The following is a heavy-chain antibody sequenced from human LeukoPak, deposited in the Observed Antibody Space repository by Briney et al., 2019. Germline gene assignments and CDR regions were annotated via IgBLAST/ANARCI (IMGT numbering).Heavy chain of an antibody. CDR1: GFTFSDYY. CDR2: ISSSGSTI. CDR3: ARESEYYDFWSGYPHALDI. J-gene: IGHJ3*02. Sequence: GGSLRLSCAASGFTFSDYYMSWIRQAPGKGLEWVSYISSSGSTIYYADSVKGRFTISRDNAKNSLYLQMNSLRAEDTAVYYCARESEYYDFWSGYPHALDIWGQGTMVTVSS. D-gene: IGHD3-3*01. V-gene: IGHV3-11*04.